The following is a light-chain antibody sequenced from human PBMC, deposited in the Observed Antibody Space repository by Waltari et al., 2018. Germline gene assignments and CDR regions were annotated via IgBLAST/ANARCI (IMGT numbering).Light chain of an antibody. J-gene: IGKJ3*01. V-gene: IGKV1-9*01. CDR1: QAISSY. CDR2: AAS. Sequence: DLQLTQSPSFLSASVGDRVTITCRASQAISSYLAWYQQKPGKAPNLLLYAASTLQSGVPSRFSGSGSGTEFTLTISSLQPEDFATYYCQQVDNYPIFTFGPGTKVDIK. CDR3: QQVDNYPIFT.